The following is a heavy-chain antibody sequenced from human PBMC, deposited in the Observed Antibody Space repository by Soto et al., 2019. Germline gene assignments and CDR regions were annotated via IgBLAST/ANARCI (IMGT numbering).Heavy chain of an antibody. V-gene: IGHV4-34*01. D-gene: IGHD2-15*01. CDR2: INHTGGT. CDR3: APLSVSLSGPYGIHV. CDR1: GGSVNGYY. J-gene: IGHJ6*02. Sequence: SSETLSLTCAVYGGSVNGYYWNWIRQPPGKGLEWIGEINHTGGTHYNPSLKSRVTLSVDTSKNQFSVRLNSVTASDTAVYYCAPLSVSLSGPYGIHVWGQGTTVTVSS.